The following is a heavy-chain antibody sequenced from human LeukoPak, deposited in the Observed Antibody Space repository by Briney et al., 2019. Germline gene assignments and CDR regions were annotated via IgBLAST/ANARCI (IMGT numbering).Heavy chain of an antibody. CDR2: IYYSGST. Sequence: SETLSLTCTPAVGSISSDYWSSVCQPPGKGLEWIGYIYYSGSTKYNPSLKSRVTTSVDTSKNQFSLNLTSVTAGATAVYYFAPFGQWLVIFDYWGQGTLVTVSS. CDR1: VGSISSDY. D-gene: IGHD6-19*01. J-gene: IGHJ4*02. CDR3: APFGQWLVIFDY. V-gene: IGHV4-59*08.